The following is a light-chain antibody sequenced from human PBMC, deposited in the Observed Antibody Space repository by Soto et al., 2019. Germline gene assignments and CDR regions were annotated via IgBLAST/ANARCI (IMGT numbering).Light chain of an antibody. V-gene: IGKV3-15*01. CDR3: QQYRT. CDR2: GAS. CDR1: QSVSSN. J-gene: IGKJ1*01. Sequence: EIVMTQSPATPSVSPGERATLSCRASQSVSSNLAWYQQKPGQAPRLLIYGASTRATGIPARFSGSGSGTEFTLTISSLQSEDFAVYYCQQYRTFGQGTKVEI.